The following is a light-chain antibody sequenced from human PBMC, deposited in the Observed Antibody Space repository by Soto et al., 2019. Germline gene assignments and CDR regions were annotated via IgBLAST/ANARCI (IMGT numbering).Light chain of an antibody. J-gene: IGLJ2*01. CDR2: DNN. CDR3: ETGDSSWGVVL. V-gene: IGLV1-51*01. Sequence: QSVLTQPPSVSAAPGQKVTISCSGSSSNIGNNYVSWYQQLPGTAPKLLIYDNNKRPSGIPDRFSGSKSGTSATLGITGLRTGDGADYNGETGDSSWGVVLFGGGTKVTVL. CDR1: SSNIGNNY.